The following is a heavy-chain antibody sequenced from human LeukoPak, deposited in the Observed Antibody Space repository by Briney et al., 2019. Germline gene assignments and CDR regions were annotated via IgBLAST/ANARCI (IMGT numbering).Heavy chain of an antibody. Sequence: PGTSLRLSCAASGSTFSLHGMHWVRQAPGKGLEWVAVIWYDGSKSNYIDSVKGRFTVSRDNSKNMLFLQMSSLRAEDTAVYYCMRYVGDPYAFDIWGQGTMVTVSS. D-gene: IGHD3-10*02. V-gene: IGHV3-33*01. CDR3: MRYVGDPYAFDI. CDR2: IWYDGSKS. CDR1: GSTFSLHG. J-gene: IGHJ3*02.